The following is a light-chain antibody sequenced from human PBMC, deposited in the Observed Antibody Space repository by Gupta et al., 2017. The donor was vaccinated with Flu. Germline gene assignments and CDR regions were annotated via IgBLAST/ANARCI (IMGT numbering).Light chain of an antibody. CDR3: QQYNYWPYT. V-gene: IGKV3-15*01. Sequence: GERATRSCRASQSVSTNLTWYQQKPGQAPRLLIYDASTRATGIPARFSGSGSGTEFTLTISSLQSEDSAIYYCQQYNYWPYTFGQGTKLEIK. J-gene: IGKJ2*01. CDR1: QSVSTN. CDR2: DAS.